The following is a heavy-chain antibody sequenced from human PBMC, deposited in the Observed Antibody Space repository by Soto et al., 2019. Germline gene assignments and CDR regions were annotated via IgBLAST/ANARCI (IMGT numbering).Heavy chain of an antibody. Sequence: QVQLVESGGGVVQPGRSLRLSCAASGFTFSSYGMHWVRQAPGKGLEWVAVIWYDGSNKYYADSVKGRFTISRDNSKNTLYLQMNRLRAEDTAVYYCARDYITMVRGVIPTHTIDYWGQGTLVTVSS. J-gene: IGHJ4*02. CDR1: GFTFSSYG. V-gene: IGHV3-33*01. D-gene: IGHD3-10*01. CDR3: ARDYITMVRGVIPTHTIDY. CDR2: IWYDGSNK.